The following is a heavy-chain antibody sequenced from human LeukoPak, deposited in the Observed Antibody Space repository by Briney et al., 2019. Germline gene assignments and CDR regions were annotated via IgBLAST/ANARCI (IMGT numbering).Heavy chain of an antibody. Sequence: GGSLRLSCAASGFTFSSHDMHWVRHATGKGLEWVSTIGTAGDTYYPGSVKGRFTISRENATNSLYLQMNILKAGDTAVYYCARGGPGYYLDYWGQGTLVTVS. CDR3: ARGGPGYYLDY. J-gene: IGHJ4*02. CDR2: IGTAGDT. V-gene: IGHV3-13*01. CDR1: GFTFSSHD.